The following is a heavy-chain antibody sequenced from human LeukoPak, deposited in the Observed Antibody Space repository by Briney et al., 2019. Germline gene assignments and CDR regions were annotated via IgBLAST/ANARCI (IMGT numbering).Heavy chain of an antibody. CDR2: INSSGGTT. Sequence: SSVKVSCKASGYTFTGYYMHWVRQAPGQGLEWMGIINSSGGTTSYAQKFQGRVTMTRDTSTSTVYMELSSLRSEDTAVYYCARGGWYYFDYWGQGTLVTVSS. J-gene: IGHJ4*02. CDR1: GYTFTGYY. V-gene: IGHV1-46*01. D-gene: IGHD6-19*01. CDR3: ARGGWYYFDY.